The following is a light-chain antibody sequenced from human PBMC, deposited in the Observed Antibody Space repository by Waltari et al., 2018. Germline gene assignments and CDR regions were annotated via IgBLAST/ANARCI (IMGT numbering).Light chain of an antibody. V-gene: IGKV3-11*01. Sequence: EIVLTQSPATLSLSPGEIATLSCRARQSVSIFLAWYQQKPGQAPRLLIYDAYNRATGIPARFSGSVSGTDLTLTISSLEPEDFAVYYCQQRSSWALTFGGGTKVEFK. J-gene: IGKJ4*01. CDR2: DAY. CDR3: QQRSSWALT. CDR1: QSVSIF.